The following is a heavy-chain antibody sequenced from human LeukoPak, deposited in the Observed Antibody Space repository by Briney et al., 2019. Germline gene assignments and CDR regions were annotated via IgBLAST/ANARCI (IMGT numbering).Heavy chain of an antibody. CDR1: DFTFSSYS. CDR2: ISGSGVST. D-gene: IGHD2/OR15-2a*01. V-gene: IGHV3-23*01. J-gene: IGHJ4*02. CDR3: AKNSAGHDY. Sequence: GGSLRLSCAASDFTFSSYSMTWVRQAPGKGLEWVTGISGSGVSTYYADSVKGRFTISRDNSKNTLYLHMNSLRVEDTAVYYCAKNSAGHDYWGQGTLVTVSS.